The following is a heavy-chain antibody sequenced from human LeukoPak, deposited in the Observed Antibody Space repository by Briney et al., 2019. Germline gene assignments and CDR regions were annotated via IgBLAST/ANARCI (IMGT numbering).Heavy chain of an antibody. CDR2: ICYSGAST. D-gene: IGHD6-19*01. CDR1: GFTFRTYA. CDR3: AKAGGSGWYPGWRFDI. V-gene: IGHV3-23*01. J-gene: IGHJ3*02. Sequence: HTGGSLRLSCAASGFTFRTYAMSWVREAPGKGLEWVSVICYSGASTLYADSVKGRFTISRDNSKNMLYVQMNSVRAEDTAVFFCAKAGGSGWYPGWRFDIWGQGTMVTVSS.